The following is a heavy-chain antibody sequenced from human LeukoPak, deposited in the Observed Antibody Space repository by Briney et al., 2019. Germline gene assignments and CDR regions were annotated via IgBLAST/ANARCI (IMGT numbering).Heavy chain of an antibody. D-gene: IGHD1-26*01. V-gene: IGHV4-59*01. CDR3: ARALVGATRRGHFDI. CDR1: GGSISSYY. Sequence: PSETLSLTCTVSGGSISSYYWSWIRQPPGKGLEWIGYIYYSGSTNYNPSLKSRVTISVDTSKNQFSLKLSSVTAADTAVYYCARALVGATRRGHFDIWGQGTMVTVSS. J-gene: IGHJ3*02. CDR2: IYYSGST.